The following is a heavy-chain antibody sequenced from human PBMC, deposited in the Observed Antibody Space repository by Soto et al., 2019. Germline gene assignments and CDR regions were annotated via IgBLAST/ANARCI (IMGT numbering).Heavy chain of an antibody. J-gene: IGHJ5*02. CDR3: VRDSSDHQLVWGRFEH. CDR1: GFTFSDYY. CDR2: ITGDGSHP. Sequence: QVQLVESGGGLVKPGGSLRLSCAASGFTFSDYYMSWIRQTPGKGLEWLASITGDGSHPKYTDSVQGRFIVSRDNRKKSLSLQMNSLKSEDTAVYYGVRDSSDHQLVWGRFEHWGQGTLVTVSS. D-gene: IGHD3-16*01. V-gene: IGHV3-11*05.